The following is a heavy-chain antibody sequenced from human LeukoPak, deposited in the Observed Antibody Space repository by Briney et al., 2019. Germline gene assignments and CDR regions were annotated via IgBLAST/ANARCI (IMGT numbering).Heavy chain of an antibody. D-gene: IGHD3-22*01. J-gene: IGHJ4*02. CDR1: GSPFTSYW. V-gene: IGHV5-51*01. Sequence: GEPLEISCQGSGSPFTSYWSAWARQMPGKGLEWMRIIYPGDSDTSFSPSFQGHATISAEKSIRTAYLQWSSLKASETAMYYCAALNYYDSSGPFDYWGQGTLVTASS. CDR2: IYPGDSDT. CDR3: AALNYYDSSGPFDY.